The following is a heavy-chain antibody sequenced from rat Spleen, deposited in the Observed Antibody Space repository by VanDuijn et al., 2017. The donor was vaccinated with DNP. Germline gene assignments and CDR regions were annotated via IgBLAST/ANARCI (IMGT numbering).Heavy chain of an antibody. D-gene: IGHD1-11*01. V-gene: IGHV5-25*01. J-gene: IGHJ1*01. CDR2: INTDGGTT. Sequence: EVQLVESGGGLVQPGRSMKLSCAASGFTFNYYWMYWIRQAPGKGLEWVASINTDGGTTYYRDSVKGRFTISRDNAKSTLYLQMDSLRSEDTATYFCARHGRVTTVAAYWYFDFWGPGTMVTVSS. CDR1: GFTFNYYW. CDR3: ARHGRVTTVAAYWYFDF.